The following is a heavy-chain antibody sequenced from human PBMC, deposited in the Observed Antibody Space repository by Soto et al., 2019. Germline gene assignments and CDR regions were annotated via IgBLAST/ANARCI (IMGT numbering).Heavy chain of an antibody. Sequence: QVQLVESGGGVVQPGRSLRLSCAASGFTFSSYAMHWVRQAPGKGLEWVAVISYDGSNKYYADSVKGRFTISRDNSKNTLYLQMNSLRAEDTAVYYCARTYSSSWYFNTQFEIYGMDVWDQGTTVTVSS. CDR1: GFTFSSYA. CDR3: ARTYSSSWYFNTQFEIYGMDV. D-gene: IGHD6-13*01. V-gene: IGHV3-30-3*01. J-gene: IGHJ6*02. CDR2: ISYDGSNK.